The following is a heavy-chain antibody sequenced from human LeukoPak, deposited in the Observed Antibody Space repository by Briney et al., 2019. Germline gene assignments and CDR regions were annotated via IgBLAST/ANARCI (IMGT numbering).Heavy chain of an antibody. D-gene: IGHD1-26*01. V-gene: IGHV1-8*01. CDR2: MNPNSGNT. J-gene: IGHJ4*02. CDR1: GYTFTSYD. CDR3: ARGVRAKSGSSGSYYLAY. Sequence: ASVKVSSKASGYTFTSYDINWVRQATGQGLEWMGWMNPNSGNTGYAQKFQGRVTMTRNTSISTTYMELSSLRSEDTAVYYCARGVRAKSGSSGSYYLAYWGQGTLVTVSS.